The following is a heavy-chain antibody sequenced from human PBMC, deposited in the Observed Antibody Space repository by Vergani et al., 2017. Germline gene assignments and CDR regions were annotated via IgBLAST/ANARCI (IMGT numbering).Heavy chain of an antibody. CDR3: ATKSCGTPGGQIGYFRE. V-gene: IGHV3-30*03. CDR1: GFTSSYYG. CDR2: ISYDGTQK. D-gene: IGHD1-1*01. J-gene: IGHJ1*01. Sequence: QVHLVESGGGVVRPGRSLRLSCVVSGFTSSYYGMPWVRQAPGKGLEWVAVISYDGTQKYYADSVKGRFTISRDNSKSTLYLQMNSLRTEDTAVYYCATKSCGTPGGQIGYFREWGQGTLVTVSS.